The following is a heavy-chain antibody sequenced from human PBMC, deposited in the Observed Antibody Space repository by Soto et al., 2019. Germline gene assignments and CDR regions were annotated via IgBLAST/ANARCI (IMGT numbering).Heavy chain of an antibody. Sequence: QVQLVQSGAEMKKLGSSVKVSCKVSGDSFSSYAISWVRQAPGEGLEWVGGIIPIFETANYAQNFQGRVTITAVESTTTAYLEVTRLRPQDTAVFYCAASDSSSWQHDYWGQGTLITVSS. J-gene: IGHJ4*02. V-gene: IGHV1-69*01. CDR1: GDSFSSYA. CDR2: IIPIFETA. D-gene: IGHD6-13*01. CDR3: AASDSSSWQHDY.